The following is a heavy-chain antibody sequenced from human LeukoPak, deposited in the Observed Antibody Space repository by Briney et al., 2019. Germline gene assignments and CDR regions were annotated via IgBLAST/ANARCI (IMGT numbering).Heavy chain of an antibody. CDR3: ARSGLRYFDWLLGGYYFDY. J-gene: IGHJ4*02. Sequence: SETLSLTCTVSGGSISSYYWSWIRQPPGKGLEWIGYIYYSGSTNYNPSLKGRVTISVDTSKNQFSLKLGSVTAADTAVYYCARSGLRYFDWLLGGYYFDYWGQGTLVTVSS. CDR1: GGSISSYY. V-gene: IGHV4-59*01. CDR2: IYYSGST. D-gene: IGHD3-9*01.